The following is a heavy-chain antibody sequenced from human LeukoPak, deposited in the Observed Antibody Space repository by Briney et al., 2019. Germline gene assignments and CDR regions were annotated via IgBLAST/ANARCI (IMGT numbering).Heavy chain of an antibody. CDR1: GFTFSSCA. D-gene: IGHD3-9*01. CDR3: ARDLKRYFDWLLSPYYYGMDV. V-gene: IGHV3-30*04. J-gene: IGHJ6*02. Sequence: GRSLRLSCAASGFTFSSCAMHWVRQAPGKGLEWVAVISYDGSNKYYADSVKGRFTISRDNSKNTLYLQMNSLRAEDTAVYYCARDLKRYFDWLLSPYYYGMDVWGQGTTVTVSS. CDR2: ISYDGSNK.